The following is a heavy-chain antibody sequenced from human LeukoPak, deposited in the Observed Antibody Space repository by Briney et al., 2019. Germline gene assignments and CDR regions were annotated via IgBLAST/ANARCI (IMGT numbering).Heavy chain of an antibody. CDR1: GGSISSGGYY. J-gene: IGHJ3*02. CDR3: AREATLMTEDAFDI. Sequence: SETLSLTCTVSGGSISSGGYYWSWIRQHPGKGLEWIGYIYYSGSTYYNPSLKGRVTISVDTSKNQFSLKLSSVTAAGTAVYYCAREATLMTEDAFDIWGQGTMVTVSS. CDR2: IYYSGST. D-gene: IGHD2-21*02. V-gene: IGHV4-31*03.